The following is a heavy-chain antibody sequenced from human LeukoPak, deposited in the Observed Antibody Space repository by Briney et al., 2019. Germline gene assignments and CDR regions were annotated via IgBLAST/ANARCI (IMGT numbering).Heavy chain of an antibody. J-gene: IGHJ1*01. D-gene: IGHD2-15*01. Sequence: ASVKVSCKASGYTFTGYYMQWVRQAPGQGLEWMGRINPNSGGTNYAQKFQGRVTMTRDTSISTAYMELSRLRSDDTAVYYCARGPYCSGGSCSRYFQHWGQGTLVTVSS. CDR1: GYTFTGYY. CDR2: INPNSGGT. CDR3: ARGPYCSGGSCSRYFQH. V-gene: IGHV1-2*06.